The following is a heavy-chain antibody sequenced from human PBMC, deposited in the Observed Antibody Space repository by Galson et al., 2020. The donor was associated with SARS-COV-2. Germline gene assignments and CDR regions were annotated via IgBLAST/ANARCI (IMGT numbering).Heavy chain of an antibody. CDR1: GGSISRSSYY. Sequence: ETSETLSLTCTVSGGSISRSSYYWGWIRQPPGKGREWIGYTYYSGSTYCNPSLKSRVTISVDTSKNQFSLKLSSVTAADTAVYYCARDHLRALLRGYYYGTDVWGQGTTVTVSS. J-gene: IGHJ6*02. CDR2: TYYSGST. D-gene: IGHD3-22*01. V-gene: IGHV4-30-4*08. CDR3: ARDHLRALLRGYYYGTDV.